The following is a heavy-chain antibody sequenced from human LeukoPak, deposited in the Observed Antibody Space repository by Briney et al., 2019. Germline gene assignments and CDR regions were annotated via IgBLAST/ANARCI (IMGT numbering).Heavy chain of an antibody. V-gene: IGHV3-48*02. CDR1: GFTFSNYG. CDR3: AREGLVVVTAIIYYYYGMDV. CDR2: ISSSSSTI. D-gene: IGHD2-21*02. Sequence: GGSLRLSCAASGFTFSNYGMHWVRQAPGKGLEWVSYISSSSSTIYYADSVKGRFTISRDNAKNSLYLQMNSLRDEDTAVYYCAREGLVVVTAIIYYYYGMDVWGQGTTVTVSS. J-gene: IGHJ6*02.